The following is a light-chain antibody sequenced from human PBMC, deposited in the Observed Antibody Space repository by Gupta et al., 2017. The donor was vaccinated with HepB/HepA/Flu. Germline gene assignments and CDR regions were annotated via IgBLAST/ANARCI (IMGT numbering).Light chain of an antibody. CDR1: QSISTW. J-gene: IGKJ4*01. V-gene: IGKV1-5*03. CDR3: QQHYSYSPIT. CDR2: KGA. Sequence: DIQMTQSPSTLSASVGDRVTITCRASQSISTWLAWYQQKPGKAPKILIYKGASLKSAVTSRCSGSGCGTEVTLTISSRQPDEFAAYFCQQHYSYSPITFGGGTKVEIK.